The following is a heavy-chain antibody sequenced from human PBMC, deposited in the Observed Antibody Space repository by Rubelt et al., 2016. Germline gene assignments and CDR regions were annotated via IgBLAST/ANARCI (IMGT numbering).Heavy chain of an antibody. Sequence: EVQLLESGGGWEQPGGSLRLSCAASGFTFTTAGMTWIRQAPGKGLEWGSAISGSGGSTYYADSVRGRFTVSRDNSKNTLYLQMNSLRAEETAVYYCATQRVVAVYGRDVWGQGTTVTVSS. D-gene: IGHD2-15*01. CDR3: ATQRVVAVYGRDV. V-gene: IGHV3-23*01. CDR2: ISGSGGST. CDR1: GFTFTTAG. J-gene: IGHJ6*02.